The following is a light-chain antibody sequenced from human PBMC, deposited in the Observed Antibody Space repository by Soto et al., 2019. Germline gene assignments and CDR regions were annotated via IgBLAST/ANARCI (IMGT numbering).Light chain of an antibody. J-gene: IGKJ2*01. CDR1: QSPNNW. CDR3: QQYYRYPVT. Sequence: DSQLTQHPSTLSASVGERVTITCRASQSPNNWMAWYQQKSGKAPKLLIYDVSTLASGVPSRFSGSVSGTECALTISSLQPDDSATYYCQQYYRYPVTFGQGTKVEVK. V-gene: IGKV1-5*01. CDR2: DVS.